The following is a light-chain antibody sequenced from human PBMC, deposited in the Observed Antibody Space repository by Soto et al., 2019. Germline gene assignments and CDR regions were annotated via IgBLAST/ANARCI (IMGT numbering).Light chain of an antibody. CDR1: QTVSSN. CDR3: QQDNNYSPIT. Sequence: EIVMTLSSATLSRSPGGSATLSCRASQTVSSNLALYQQKTGRAPRLLIYGATARSTGIPARFSGSGSGTKFTLTISSLQFEDFAVYYWQQDNNYSPITVAQGTRLESK. CDR2: GAT. J-gene: IGKJ5*01. V-gene: IGKV3-15*01.